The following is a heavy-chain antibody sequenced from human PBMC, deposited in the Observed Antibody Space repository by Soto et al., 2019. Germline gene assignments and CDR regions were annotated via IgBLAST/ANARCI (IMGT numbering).Heavy chain of an antibody. J-gene: IGHJ4*02. CDR1: GYTFTGYY. CDR2: INPNSGGT. CDR3: ARAYGSGSYYAY. Sequence: SVKVSCKASGYTFTGYYMHWVRQAPGQGLEWMGWINPNSGGTNYAQKFQGRVTMTRDTSISTAYMELSRLRSDDTAVYYCARAYGSGSYYAYWGQGTLVTASS. V-gene: IGHV1-2*02. D-gene: IGHD3-10*01.